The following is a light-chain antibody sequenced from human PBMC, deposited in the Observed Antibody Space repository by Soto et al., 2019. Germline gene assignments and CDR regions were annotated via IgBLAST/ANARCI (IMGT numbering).Light chain of an antibody. CDR3: QQLKTYPFT. J-gene: IGKJ5*01. CDR1: QGISSA. V-gene: IGKV1-13*02. CDR2: DAS. Sequence: AIQLTQSPSSLSACVGDRVSITCRASQGISSALAWYQHKPGKAPKILIYDASSLQSGVPSRFSGSESGTECTLTISSLQPEDFATYYCQQLKTYPFTFGQGTRLEIK.